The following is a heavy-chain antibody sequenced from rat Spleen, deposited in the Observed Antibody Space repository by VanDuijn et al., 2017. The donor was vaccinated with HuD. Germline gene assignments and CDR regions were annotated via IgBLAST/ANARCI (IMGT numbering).Heavy chain of an antibody. D-gene: IGHD4-3*01. J-gene: IGHJ3*01. CDR3: ARQETSGYSNWFAY. Sequence: EVQLVESDGGLVQPGRSLKLSCAASGFTFSDFFMAWVRQAPAKGLEWVATISSDGSSTYYRDSVKGRFTISRDNAKSTLYLQMDSLRSEDTATYYCARQETSGYSNWFAYWGQGTLVTVSS. V-gene: IGHV5-29*01. CDR1: GFTFSDFF. CDR2: ISSDGSST.